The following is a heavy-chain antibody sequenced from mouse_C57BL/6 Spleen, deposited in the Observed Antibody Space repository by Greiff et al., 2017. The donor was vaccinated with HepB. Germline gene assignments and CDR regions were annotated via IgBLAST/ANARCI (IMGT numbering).Heavy chain of an antibody. J-gene: IGHJ3*01. V-gene: IGHV2-2*01. Sequence: VKLQESGPGLVQPSQSLSITCTVSGFSLTSYGVHWVRQSPGKGLEWLGVIWSGGSTDYNAAFISRLSISKDNSKSQVFFKMNSLQADDTAIYYCASPYGNYEGAWFAYWGQGTLVTVSA. CDR1: GFSLTSYG. CDR3: ASPYGNYEGAWFAY. CDR2: IWSGGST. D-gene: IGHD2-1*01.